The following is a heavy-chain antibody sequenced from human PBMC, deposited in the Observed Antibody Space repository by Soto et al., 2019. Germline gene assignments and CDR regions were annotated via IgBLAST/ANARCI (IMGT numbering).Heavy chain of an antibody. Sequence: QVQLVESGGGVVQPGTSRRLSCVGSGFTFRSYVIHWVRQAPGKGLEWVALTSYDGSNKDYGDSVKGRFTISRDNSRNTVDLRMGSLRRDDTGLYYCARWGPTGGLDVWGQGTRVSVSS. CDR2: TSYDGSNK. CDR1: GFTFRSYV. V-gene: IGHV3-33*05. CDR3: ARWGPTGGLDV. D-gene: IGHD3-16*01. J-gene: IGHJ1*01.